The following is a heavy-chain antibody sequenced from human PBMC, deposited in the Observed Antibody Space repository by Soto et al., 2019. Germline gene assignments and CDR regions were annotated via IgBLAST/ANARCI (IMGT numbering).Heavy chain of an antibody. CDR1: GFIVSSNQ. J-gene: IGHJ4*02. CDR2: IYSGHTT. V-gene: IGHV3-53*01. CDR3: VRGPSDHKLRLVEWPYGDY. D-gene: IGHD3-3*01. Sequence: HPGGSLRLSCVAPGFIVSSNQMSWVRQAPGKGLEWVSVIYSGHTTYYADSVEGRFTISRDDSKNTLYLQMNSLRVEDTAVYYCVRGPSDHKLRLVEWPYGDYWGQGALVTVSS.